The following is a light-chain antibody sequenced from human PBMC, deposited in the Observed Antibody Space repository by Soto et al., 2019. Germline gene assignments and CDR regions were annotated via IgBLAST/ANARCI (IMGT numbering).Light chain of an antibody. V-gene: IGKV1-33*01. CDR1: QDTSKN. J-gene: IGKJ5*01. CDR3: QQYDNLLPIT. Sequence: IQMTQSPSSLSASVGDRVTITCQASQDTSKNLNWYQQKPGKAPKLLIYDESSLQTGVPSRFSRSRSATHLTLTSASLQPEDIATDYCQQYDNLLPITFGQGTRLESK. CDR2: DES.